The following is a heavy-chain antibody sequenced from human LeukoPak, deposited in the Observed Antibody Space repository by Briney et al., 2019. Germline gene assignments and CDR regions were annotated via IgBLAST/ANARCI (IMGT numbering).Heavy chain of an antibody. D-gene: IGHD5-12*01. CDR3: ARGARTPSGYGSRTAGRANWFDP. J-gene: IGHJ5*02. V-gene: IGHV4-34*01. CDR1: GGSFSGYY. Sequence: KTSETLSLTCAVYGGSFSGYYWSWIRQPPGKGLEWIGEINHSESTNYNPSLKSRVTISVDTSKNQFSLELSSVTAADTAVYYCARGARTPSGYGSRTAGRANWFDPWGQGTLVTVSS. CDR2: INHSEST.